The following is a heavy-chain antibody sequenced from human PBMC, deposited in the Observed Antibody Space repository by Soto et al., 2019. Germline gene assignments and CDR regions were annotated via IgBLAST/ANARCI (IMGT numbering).Heavy chain of an antibody. J-gene: IGHJ3*02. Sequence: GGSLRLSCAASGFAASCNYMTWVRQPPRKGLEWVSVIHTDGTTFYADSTKGRFTISRDTSKNTVSLHMTNLRVDDTAVYYCVRAPFPAGTHTNNAFDIWGQGTMVTVSS. CDR3: VRAPFPAGTHTNNAFDI. CDR2: IHTDGTT. D-gene: IGHD3-10*01. CDR1: GFAASCNY. V-gene: IGHV3-53*01.